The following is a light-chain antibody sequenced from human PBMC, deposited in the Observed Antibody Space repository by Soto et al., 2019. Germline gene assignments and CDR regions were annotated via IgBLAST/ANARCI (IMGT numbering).Light chain of an antibody. V-gene: IGKV1-9*01. Sequence: IQLTQSPSSLSASVVDRVTSTCRASQGISSYLAWYQQKPGKAPKLLIYAASTLQSGVPSRFSGSGSGTEFTLTINSLQSEDSAVYYCQQHNQWPITCGQGTRLEIK. J-gene: IGKJ5*01. CDR2: AAS. CDR1: QGISSY. CDR3: QQHNQWPIT.